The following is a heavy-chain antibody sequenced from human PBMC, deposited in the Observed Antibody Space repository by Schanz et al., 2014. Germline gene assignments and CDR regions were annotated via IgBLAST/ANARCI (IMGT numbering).Heavy chain of an antibody. J-gene: IGHJ5*01. V-gene: IGHV3-23*04. D-gene: IGHD2-15*01. CDR2: ISASGGTT. CDR3: AKTPREYCNYDNCPNWCDS. CDR1: GFTFSAYA. Sequence: EVQLVESGGGLVQPGGSLRLSCAASGFTFSAYAMTWVRQIPGKGLEWVSAISASGGTTYYADSVKGRFTISRDNSKNTLYLQMNSLRAEDTAVYYCAKTPREYCNYDNCPNWCDSWGQGTLVTASS.